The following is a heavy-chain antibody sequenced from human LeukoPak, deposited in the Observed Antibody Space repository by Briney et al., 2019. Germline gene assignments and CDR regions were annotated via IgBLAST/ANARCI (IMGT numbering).Heavy chain of an antibody. J-gene: IGHJ6*02. V-gene: IGHV1-69*13. CDR1: GYTFTSYA. CDR3: ARGPYYYDSSGYSTQYYYYGMDV. D-gene: IGHD3-22*01. Sequence: ASVTVSCKASGYTFTSYAISWVRQAPGQGLEWMGGIIPIFGTANYAQKFQGRVTITADESTSTAYMELSSLRSEDTAVYYCARGPYYYDSSGYSTQYYYYGMDVWGQGTTVTVSS. CDR2: IIPIFGTA.